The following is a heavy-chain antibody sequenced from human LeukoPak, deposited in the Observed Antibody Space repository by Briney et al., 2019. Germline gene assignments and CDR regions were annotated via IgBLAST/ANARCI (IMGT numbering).Heavy chain of an antibody. J-gene: IGHJ5*02. CDR3: ARDGGQQPVRWWFDP. CDR1: GFTFSSYA. V-gene: IGHV3-30*04. CDR2: ISYDGSNK. D-gene: IGHD6-13*01. Sequence: GRSLRLSCAASGFTFSSYAMHWVRQAPGKGLEWVAVISYDGSNKYYADSVKGRCIISRDNSKNTLYLQMNSLGAEDTAVYYGARDGGQQPVRWWFDPWGQGTLVTVSS.